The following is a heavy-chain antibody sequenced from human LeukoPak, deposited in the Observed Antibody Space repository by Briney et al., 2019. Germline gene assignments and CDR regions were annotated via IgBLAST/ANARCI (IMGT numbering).Heavy chain of an antibody. CDR1: GFTLRSYT. CDR2: ISTSGGST. CDR3: AKVAGFYGSGSGNFDF. Sequence: GGSLRLSCAASGFTLRSYTMNWVRQAPGKGLEWVSAISTSGGSTYYADSVKGRFTISRDSSKNTLYLQMNSLRADDTAVYYCAKVAGFYGSGSGNFDFWGQGTLVTVSS. V-gene: IGHV3-23*01. D-gene: IGHD3-10*01. J-gene: IGHJ4*02.